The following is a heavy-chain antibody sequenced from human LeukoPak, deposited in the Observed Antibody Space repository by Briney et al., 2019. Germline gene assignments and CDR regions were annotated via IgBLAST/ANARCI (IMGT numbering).Heavy chain of an antibody. CDR2: TYYRSKWYN. CDR1: GDSVSSNSAA. CDR3: ARGGTIAAAYFDY. Sequence: SQTLSLTCAISGDSVSSNSAAWNWIRQSLSRGLEWLGRTYYRSKWYNDYAVSVKSRITINPDTSKNQFSLQLNSVTPEDTAVYYCARGGTIAAAYFDYWGQGTLVTVSS. D-gene: IGHD6-13*01. J-gene: IGHJ4*02. V-gene: IGHV6-1*01.